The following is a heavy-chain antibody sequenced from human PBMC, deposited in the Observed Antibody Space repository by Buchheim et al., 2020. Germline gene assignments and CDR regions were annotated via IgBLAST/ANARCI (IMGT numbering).Heavy chain of an antibody. CDR1: GGSISSSSYY. CDR2: IYYSGST. Sequence: QLQLQESGPGLVKPSETLSLTCTVSGGSISSSSYYWGWIRQPPGKGLEWIGSIYYSGSTYYNPSLKSRVTISVDTSKNQFSLKLISVTAADTAVYYCPRHTGYYDSGNKYFDYWGQGTL. CDR3: PRHTGYYDSGNKYFDY. D-gene: IGHD3-22*01. J-gene: IGHJ4*02. V-gene: IGHV4-39*01.